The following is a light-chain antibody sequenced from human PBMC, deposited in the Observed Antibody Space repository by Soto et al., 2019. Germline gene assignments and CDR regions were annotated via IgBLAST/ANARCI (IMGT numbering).Light chain of an antibody. Sequence: EIVMTQSQATLSVSPGEGATVSCRASQSVSSHLAWYQHKPGQAPRLLFYDASTRATGIPARFSGSGSGTEFTLTISSLQSEDFAVYYCQHYHGLPITFGQGTRLDIK. J-gene: IGKJ5*01. CDR2: DAS. CDR1: QSVSSH. V-gene: IGKV3-15*01. CDR3: QHYHGLPIT.